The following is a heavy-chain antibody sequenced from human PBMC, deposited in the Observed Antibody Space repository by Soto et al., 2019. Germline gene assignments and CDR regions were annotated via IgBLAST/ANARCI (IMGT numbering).Heavy chain of an antibody. V-gene: IGHV3-15*07. CDR3: TTDSYITSIIVRFDY. D-gene: IGHD3-22*01. CDR2: VKSKNDGGTT. CDR1: GVTFINAW. J-gene: IGHJ4*01. Sequence: GGFLRLSCAASGVTFINAWINWVRQAPGKGLKWVGRVKSKNDGGTTDFAAPVKGRFAISRDDSKNMVYLEMNSLQTEDTAIYYCTTDSYITSIIVRFDYWGHGTLVTVSS.